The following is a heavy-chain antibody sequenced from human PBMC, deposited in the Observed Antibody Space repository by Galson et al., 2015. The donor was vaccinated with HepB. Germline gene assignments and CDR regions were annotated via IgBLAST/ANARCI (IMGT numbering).Heavy chain of an antibody. CDR3: ARDVGFLQWSGFHYYMDV. D-gene: IGHD3-3*01. Sequence: QSGAEVKKPGASVKVSCKASGYTFTTYGITWVRQAPGQGLEWMGWISAYNGNTNSAQKLQGRVTMTTDTSTSTAYMELRSLTSDDTAIYYCARDVGFLQWSGFHYYMDVWGKGTTVTVSS. CDR1: GYTFTTYG. V-gene: IGHV1-18*01. J-gene: IGHJ6*03. CDR2: ISAYNGNT.